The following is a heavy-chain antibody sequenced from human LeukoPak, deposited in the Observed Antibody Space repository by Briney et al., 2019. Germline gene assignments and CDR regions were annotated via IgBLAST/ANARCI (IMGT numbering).Heavy chain of an antibody. CDR2: ISSTSSSL. V-gene: IGHV3-48*01. CDR3: ARGGAARPDY. Sequence: GGSLRLSCAASGFTFSNYGMNWVRQAPGKGLEWVSYISSTSSSLYYADSVKGRFTISRDNAKNSLFLQMNNLRAEDTAVYYCARGGAARPDYWGQGTLVTVSS. CDR1: GFTFSNYG. J-gene: IGHJ4*02. D-gene: IGHD6-6*01.